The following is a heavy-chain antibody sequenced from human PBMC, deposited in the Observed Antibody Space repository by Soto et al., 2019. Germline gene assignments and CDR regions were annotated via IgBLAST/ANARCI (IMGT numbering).Heavy chain of an antibody. D-gene: IGHD6-19*01. CDR1: GYRITSYC. J-gene: IGHJ4*02. CDR2: IYPGDSDT. CDR3: ARATYSSGWLFDY. V-gene: IGHV5-51*01. Sequence: GVPTTVSWNGSGYRITSYCIRRVRQMPGKGLEWMGIIYPGDSDTRYSPSFQGQVTISADKSISTAYLQWSSLKASDTAMYYCARATYSSGWLFDYWGQGTLVTVSS.